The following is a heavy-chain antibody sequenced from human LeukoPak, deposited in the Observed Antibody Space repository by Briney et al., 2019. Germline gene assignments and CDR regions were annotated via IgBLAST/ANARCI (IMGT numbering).Heavy chain of an antibody. V-gene: IGHV1-2*06. CDR2: INPNSGGT. CDR1: GYTFTGYY. Sequence: ASVKVSCKASGYTFTGYYMHWVRQAPGQGLEWMGRINPNSGGTNYAQKFQGRVTMTRDTSISTAYMELSRLRSDDTAVYYCARGKDIVVVPAAPPDAFDIWGQGTMATVSS. CDR3: ARGKDIVVVPAAPPDAFDI. J-gene: IGHJ3*02. D-gene: IGHD2-2*01.